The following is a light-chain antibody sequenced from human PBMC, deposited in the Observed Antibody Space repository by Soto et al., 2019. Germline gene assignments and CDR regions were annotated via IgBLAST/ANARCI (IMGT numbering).Light chain of an antibody. Sequence: QSALTQPASVSGSPGQSIAVSCSGTSSDIGAYIHVSWYQQHPGKAPKLMIYDVSNRPSGVSDRFSGSKSGNTASLTISGLQAEDEADYYFTSYTSSGPYVFGAGTKVTVL. J-gene: IGLJ1*01. V-gene: IGLV2-14*03. CDR1: SSDIGAYIH. CDR3: TSYTSSGPYV. CDR2: DVS.